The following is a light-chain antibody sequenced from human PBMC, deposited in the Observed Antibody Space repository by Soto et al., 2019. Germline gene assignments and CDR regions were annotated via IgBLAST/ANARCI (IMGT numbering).Light chain of an antibody. J-gene: IGKJ1*01. CDR1: QSINAH. CDR3: QQYNTWLWT. CDR2: GAS. V-gene: IGKV3-15*01. Sequence: EVVMTQSPATLSVSPGERVTLSCRASQSINAHLAWYQQKPCQAPRLLIHGASTRATGIPARFSGSGFGTEFILTISSLQSEDFGVYYCQQYNTWLWTFGQGTKVEIQ.